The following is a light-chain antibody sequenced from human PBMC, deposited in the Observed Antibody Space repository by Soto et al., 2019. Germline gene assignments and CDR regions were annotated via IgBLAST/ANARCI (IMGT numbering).Light chain of an antibody. CDR3: QHYNTWPWT. J-gene: IGKJ1*01. CDR2: GAS. V-gene: IGKV3-15*01. CDR1: HSISSS. Sequence: EVEMTQSPATLSASPGDRTPLXCRASHSISSSLAWYQQKPGQAPRLLISGASTRAAGIPARFSGSGSGTEFTLTISSLQSEDFAVYYCQHYNTWPWTFGQGTKVDIK.